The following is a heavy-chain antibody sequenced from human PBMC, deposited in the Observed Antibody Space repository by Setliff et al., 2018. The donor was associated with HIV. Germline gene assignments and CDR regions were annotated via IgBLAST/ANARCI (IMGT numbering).Heavy chain of an antibody. V-gene: IGHV1-18*01. Sequence: ASVKVSCKASGYTFISYGITWVRQAPGQGLEWMGWISAYNGNTNYAQKLQGRVTMTTDTSTSTAYMELRSLRSDDTAVYYCARDYGSSWYIDGFDIWGQGTVVTVSS. CDR1: GYTFISYG. D-gene: IGHD6-13*01. CDR3: ARDYGSSWYIDGFDI. J-gene: IGHJ3*02. CDR2: ISAYNGNT.